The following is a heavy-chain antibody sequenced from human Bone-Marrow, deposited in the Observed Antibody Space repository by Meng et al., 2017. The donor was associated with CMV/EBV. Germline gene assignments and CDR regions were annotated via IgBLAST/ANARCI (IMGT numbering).Heavy chain of an antibody. CDR3: AGYSPPRDIVVVPATLQGRYYYGMDV. D-gene: IGHD2-2*01. CDR1: GYTFASYD. V-gene: IGHV1-46*01. CDR2: INPSGGST. Sequence: ASVKVSCKASGYTFASYDINWVRQATGQGLEWMGIINPSGGSTSYAQKFQGRVTMTRDTSTSTVYMELSSLRSEDTAVYYCAGYSPPRDIVVVPATLQGRYYYGMDVWGQGTTVTVSS. J-gene: IGHJ6*02.